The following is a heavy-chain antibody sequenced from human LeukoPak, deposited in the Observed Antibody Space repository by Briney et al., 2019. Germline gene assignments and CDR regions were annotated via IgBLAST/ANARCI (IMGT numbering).Heavy chain of an antibody. Sequence: SETLSLTCTVSGGSISSYYWSWIRQPPGKGLEWIGYIYYSGSTNYNPSLKSRVTISVDTPKNQFSLKLSSVTAADTAVYYCARGNYYDPDWFDPWGQGTLVTVSS. D-gene: IGHD3-22*01. V-gene: IGHV4-59*01. J-gene: IGHJ5*02. CDR1: GGSISSYY. CDR2: IYYSGST. CDR3: ARGNYYDPDWFDP.